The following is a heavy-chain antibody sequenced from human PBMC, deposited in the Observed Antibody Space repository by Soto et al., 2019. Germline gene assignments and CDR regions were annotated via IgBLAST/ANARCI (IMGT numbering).Heavy chain of an antibody. J-gene: IGHJ3*02. CDR3: ARAPRDAFDI. CDR2: INSDGSST. V-gene: IGHV3-74*01. CDR1: GFTFSSYW. Sequence: EVQLVDSGGGLVQPGGSLRLSCAASGFTFSSYWMHWVRQAPGKGLVWGSRINSDGSSTSYADSVKGRFTSSRDNAKNTLYLQMNSLRAEDTAVYYCARAPRDAFDIWGQGTMVTVSS.